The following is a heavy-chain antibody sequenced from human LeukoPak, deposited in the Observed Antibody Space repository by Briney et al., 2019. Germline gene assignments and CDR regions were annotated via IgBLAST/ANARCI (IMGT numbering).Heavy chain of an antibody. D-gene: IGHD2-2*03. V-gene: IGHV3-23*01. CDR1: GFTLSSYA. CDR3: ARDPLDISRWTNAFDI. CDR2: ISVSGNT. Sequence: GGSLRLSCAASGFTLSSYAMSWVRQGPGKGLEWVSAISVSGNTYHADSVKGRFTISRDNSKNTLYLQVNGLRPEDTAVYYCARDPLDISRWTNAFDIWGQGTMVSVSS. J-gene: IGHJ3*02.